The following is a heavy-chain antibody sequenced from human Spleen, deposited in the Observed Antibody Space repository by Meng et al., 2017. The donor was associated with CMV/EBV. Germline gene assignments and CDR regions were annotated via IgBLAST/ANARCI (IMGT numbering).Heavy chain of an antibody. J-gene: IGHJ5*02. CDR2: IRYDGNNK. V-gene: IGHV3-30*02. D-gene: IGHD2-8*01. Sequence: GESLKISCAASGFTFSSYGMHWVRQAPGKGLEWVTFIRYDGNNKYYEDSVKGRFTISRDNAKNSLYLQMNSLRVEDTAVYYCARDHGNGWFDPWGQGTLVTVSS. CDR3: ARDHGNGWFDP. CDR1: GFTFSSYG.